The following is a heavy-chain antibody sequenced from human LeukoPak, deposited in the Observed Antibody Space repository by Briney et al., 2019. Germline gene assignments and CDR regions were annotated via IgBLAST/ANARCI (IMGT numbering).Heavy chain of an antibody. V-gene: IGHV3-48*03. J-gene: IGHJ4*02. Sequence: GGSLRLACAAAGFTFSSYEMSWVRQAPGEGLEWVSYISSSGSTIYYADSVKGRFTISRDNARNSLYLQMNSLRAEDTAVYYCARLDYYGSGSYFDYWGQGTLVTVSS. CDR3: ARLDYYGSGSYFDY. CDR1: GFTFSSYE. D-gene: IGHD3-10*01. CDR2: ISSSGSTI.